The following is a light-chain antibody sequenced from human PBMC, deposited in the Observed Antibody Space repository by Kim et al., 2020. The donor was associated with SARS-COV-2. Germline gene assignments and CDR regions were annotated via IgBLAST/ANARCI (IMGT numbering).Light chain of an antibody. CDR3: SSYTSTNTFV. J-gene: IGLJ1*01. V-gene: IGLV2-14*04. Sequence: GQSITISCTGSSSDVGGYNYVSWYQQFPGKAPKVVIYDVSKRPSGVSNRFSASKSGNTASLTISGLQAEDEADYYCSSYTSTNTFVFGRGTKVTVL. CDR1: SSDVGGYNY. CDR2: DVS.